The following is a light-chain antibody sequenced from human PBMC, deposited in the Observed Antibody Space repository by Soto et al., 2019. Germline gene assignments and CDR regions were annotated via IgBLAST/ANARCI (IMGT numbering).Light chain of an antibody. J-gene: IGLJ1*01. CDR3: SSYTSSSTPYV. V-gene: IGLV2-14*01. CDR2: DVT. CDR1: SCDVGGYNY. Sequence: SVLTQPASVSGSPGQSITISCTGTSCDVGGYNYVSWYQQHPVKAPKLMIYDVTNRPSGVSDRFSGSKSGNTASLTISGLQAEDEADYYCSSYTSSSTPYVFGTGTKVTV.